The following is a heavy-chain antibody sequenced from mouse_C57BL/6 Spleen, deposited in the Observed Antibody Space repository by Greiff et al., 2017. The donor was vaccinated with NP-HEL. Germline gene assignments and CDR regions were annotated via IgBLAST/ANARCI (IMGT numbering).Heavy chain of an antibody. CDR3: ARGGAILSYAMDY. J-gene: IGHJ4*01. CDR1: GYTFTDYY. Sequence: EVQLQQSGPELVKPGASVKISCKASGYTFTDYYMNWVKQSHGKSLEWIGDINPNNGGTSYNQKFKGKATLTVDKSSSTAYMELRSLTSEDSAVYYCARGGAILSYAMDYWGQGTSVTVSS. D-gene: IGHD3-1*01. CDR2: INPNNGGT. V-gene: IGHV1-26*01.